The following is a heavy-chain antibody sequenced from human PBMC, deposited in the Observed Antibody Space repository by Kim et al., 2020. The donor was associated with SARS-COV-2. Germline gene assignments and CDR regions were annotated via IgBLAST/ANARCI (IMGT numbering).Heavy chain of an antibody. CDR3: ARDYYDSSGYTFV. Sequence: SETLSLTCTVSGGSISSGGYYWSWIRQHPGKGLEWIGYIYYSGSTYYNPSLKSRVTISVDTSKNQFSLKLSSVTAADTAVYYCARDYYDSSGYTFVWGQGTLVTVSS. D-gene: IGHD3-22*01. V-gene: IGHV4-31*03. CDR1: GGSISSGGYY. CDR2: IYYSGST. J-gene: IGHJ4*02.